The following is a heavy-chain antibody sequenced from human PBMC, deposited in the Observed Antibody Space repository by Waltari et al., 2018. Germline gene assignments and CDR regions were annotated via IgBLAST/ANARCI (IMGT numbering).Heavy chain of an antibody. CDR3: ARETVAGTYYYYGMDV. Sequence: EVQLVESGGGLVQPGGSLRLSCAASGFTFSSYSMNWVRQAPGKGLEWVSYISSSSSTIYYADSVKGRFTISRDNAKNSLYLQMNSLRAEDTAVYYCARETVAGTYYYYGMDVWGQGTTVTVSS. V-gene: IGHV3-48*01. D-gene: IGHD6-19*01. CDR1: GFTFSSYS. J-gene: IGHJ6*02. CDR2: ISSSSSTI.